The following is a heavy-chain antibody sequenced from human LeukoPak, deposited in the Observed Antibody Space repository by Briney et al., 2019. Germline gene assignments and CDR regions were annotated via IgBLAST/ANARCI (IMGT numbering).Heavy chain of an antibody. CDR1: GDSITSHSW. D-gene: IGHD1-1*01. Sequence: SETLSLTCAVSGDSITSHSWWSWVRQPPGKGLEWIGVIYHSGSTNSNPSLKSRVIISVDKTKNQFSLKLNSVTAADTAMYYCARGHNENRYKSTIDIWGQGTMVTVSS. CDR3: ARGHNENRYKSTIDI. V-gene: IGHV4-4*02. J-gene: IGHJ3*02. CDR2: IYHSGST.